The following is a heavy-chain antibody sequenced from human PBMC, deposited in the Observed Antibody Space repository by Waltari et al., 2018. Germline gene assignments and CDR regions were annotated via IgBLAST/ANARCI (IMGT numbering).Heavy chain of an antibody. D-gene: IGHD4-17*01. Sequence: QVQLVQSGAGVKKPGSSVKVSCKASGGTLSSYAVSWVRRAPGQGLEWMGRIIPIFGTSNYAQKFQGRVTITADKSTSTAYMELSSLRSEDTAVYYCASRFTVTSLSSEYFQHWGQGTLVTVSS. CDR1: GGTLSSYA. CDR2: IIPIFGTS. CDR3: ASRFTVTSLSSEYFQH. V-gene: IGHV1-69*08. J-gene: IGHJ1*01.